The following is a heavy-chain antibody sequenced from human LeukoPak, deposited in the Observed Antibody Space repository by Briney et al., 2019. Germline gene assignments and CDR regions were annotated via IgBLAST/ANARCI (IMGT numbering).Heavy chain of an antibody. V-gene: IGHV3-30*04. D-gene: IGHD3-22*01. CDR1: GFTFSSYA. J-gene: IGHJ3*02. Sequence: GGSLRLSCAASGFTFSSYAMHWVRQASGKGLEWVAFISYDGSSKYYADSVKGRITISRDNSKNTLYLQMNSLRAEDTAVYYCAKGKDYYDSSGYYYTYAFDIWGQGTMVTVSS. CDR2: ISYDGSSK. CDR3: AKGKDYYDSSGYYYTYAFDI.